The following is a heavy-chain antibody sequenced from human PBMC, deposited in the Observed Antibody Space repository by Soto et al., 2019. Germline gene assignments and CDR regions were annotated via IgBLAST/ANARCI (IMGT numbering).Heavy chain of an antibody. Sequence: SETLSLTCTVSGGSISSSSYYWGWIRQPPGKGLEWIGSIYYSGSTYYNPSLKSRVTISVDTSKNQFSLKLSSVTAADTAVYYCARHVDWVYTFFDYWGQGTLVTVSS. D-gene: IGHD5-12*01. V-gene: IGHV4-39*01. CDR3: ARHVDWVYTFFDY. CDR1: GGSISSSSYY. CDR2: IYYSGST. J-gene: IGHJ4*02.